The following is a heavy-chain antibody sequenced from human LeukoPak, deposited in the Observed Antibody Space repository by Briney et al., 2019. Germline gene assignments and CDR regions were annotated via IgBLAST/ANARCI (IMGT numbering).Heavy chain of an antibody. J-gene: IGHJ1*01. D-gene: IGHD3-22*01. CDR3: ARAPSEVGGYYPEYFRH. CDR1: GFTFGRYW. CDR2: IKSDGKT. V-gene: IGHV3-74*01. Sequence: GGSLRLSCEASGFTFGRYWMHWVRQAPGKGLVWVSRIKSDGKTNYADSVKGRLTISRDNAKNTVSLQMDSLRAEDTGVYYCARAPSEVGGYYPEYFRHWGQGTLVTVSS.